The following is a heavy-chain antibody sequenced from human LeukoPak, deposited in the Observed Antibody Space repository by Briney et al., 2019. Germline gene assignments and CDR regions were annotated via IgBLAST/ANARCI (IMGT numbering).Heavy chain of an antibody. D-gene: IGHD2-2*01. J-gene: IGHJ5*01. CDR2: IYPGDSDS. CDR1: GYRFTDYW. Sequence: GESLKISCKGSGYRFTDYWIAWVRQMPGKGLEWMGIIYPGDSDSRYSPSFQGQVTFSADKSISTAYLRWSNLKASDTAMYYCARRSYCYSTSCYGYWFDSWGQGTLVTVSS. V-gene: IGHV5-51*01. CDR3: ARRSYCYSTSCYGYWFDS.